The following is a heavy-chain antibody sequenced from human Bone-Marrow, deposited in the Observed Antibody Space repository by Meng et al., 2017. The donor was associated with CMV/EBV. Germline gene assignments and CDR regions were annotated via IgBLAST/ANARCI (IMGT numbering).Heavy chain of an antibody. J-gene: IGHJ6*02. CDR1: GGTFSSYA. CDR3: ARDAWAPGDLSIVGATSYYGMDV. D-gene: IGHD1-26*01. Sequence: SVKVSCKASGGTFSSYAISWVRQAPGQGLEWMGGIIPILGIANYAQKFQGRVTITADKSTSTAYMELSSLRSDDTAVYYCARDAWAPGDLSIVGATSYYGMDVWGQGTTVTVSS. V-gene: IGHV1-69*10. CDR2: IIPILGIA.